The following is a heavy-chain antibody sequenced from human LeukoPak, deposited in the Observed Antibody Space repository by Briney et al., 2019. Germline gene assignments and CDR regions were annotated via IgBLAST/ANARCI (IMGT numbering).Heavy chain of an antibody. D-gene: IGHD4-17*01. V-gene: IGHV4-39*07. CDR1: GGSISSSTYY. J-gene: IGHJ4*02. Sequence: SVTLSLTCTVSGGSISSSTYYWGWIRQPPGKGLEWIGSVYYDGNTYYNPSLKSRVTISIDTSKSQFSLKLSSVTAADTAVYYCARSRPYGDYGGYWGQGTLVTVSS. CDR3: ARSRPYGDYGGY. CDR2: VYYDGNT.